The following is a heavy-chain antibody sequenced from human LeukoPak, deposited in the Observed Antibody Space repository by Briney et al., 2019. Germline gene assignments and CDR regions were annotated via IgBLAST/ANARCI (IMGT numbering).Heavy chain of an antibody. CDR2: IFYSGST. J-gene: IGHJ4*02. D-gene: IGHD2-21*01. CDR1: GGSISSYY. Sequence: SETLSLTCTVSGGSISSYYWSWIRQPPGKGLEWIGYIFYSGSTSYKSSLQSRVTISVDTFKNQFSLKLTSVTAADTAVYYCARHRSAYSDFDSWGQGTLVTVSS. CDR3: ARHRSAYSDFDS. V-gene: IGHV4-59*08.